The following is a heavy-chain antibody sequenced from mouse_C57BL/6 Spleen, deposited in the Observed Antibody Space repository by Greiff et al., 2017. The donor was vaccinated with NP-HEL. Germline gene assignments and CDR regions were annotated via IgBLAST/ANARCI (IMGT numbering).Heavy chain of an antibody. CDR2: IRSKSNNYAT. V-gene: IGHV10-1*01. CDR3: VRSSYDPYAMDY. D-gene: IGHD2-3*01. J-gene: IGHJ4*01. CDR1: GFSFNTYA. Sequence: EVQRVESGGGLVQPKGSLKLSCAASGFSFNTYAMNWVRQAPGKGLEWVARIRSKSNNYATYYADSVKDRFTISRDDSESMLYLQMNNLKTEDTAMYYCVRSSYDPYAMDYWGQGTSVTVSS.